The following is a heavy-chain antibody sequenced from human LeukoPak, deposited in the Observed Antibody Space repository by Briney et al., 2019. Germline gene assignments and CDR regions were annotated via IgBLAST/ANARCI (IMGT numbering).Heavy chain of an antibody. V-gene: IGHV3-74*01. CDR1: GFTFSSFW. CDR2: INSDGRNT. J-gene: IGHJ4*02. CDR3: AHISSSYYYFDS. D-gene: IGHD6-13*01. Sequence: GGSLRLSCAASGFTFSSFWMHWVRQVPGKGLVWLARINSDGRNTNYADSVKGRSTISRDNAKNTLYLQMNSLRAEDTAVYYCAHISSSYYYFDSWGQGTLVTVSS.